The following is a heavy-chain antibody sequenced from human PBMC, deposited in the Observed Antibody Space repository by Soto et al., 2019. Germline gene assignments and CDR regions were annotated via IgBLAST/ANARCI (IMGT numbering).Heavy chain of an antibody. D-gene: IGHD3-3*02. CDR1: GFTFTSYA. V-gene: IGHV3-23*01. CDR3: AKVPIFGVVSRSYGMDV. J-gene: IGHJ6*02. CDR2: ISGSGDNT. Sequence: EVQLLESGGGLVQPGGSLRLSCAASGFTFTSYAMNWVRQAPGKGLEWVSAISGSGDNTYYADSVKGRFAISRDNSKNTQYLQMNSLRAEDTAVYYCAKVPIFGVVSRSYGMDVWGQGTTVTVSS.